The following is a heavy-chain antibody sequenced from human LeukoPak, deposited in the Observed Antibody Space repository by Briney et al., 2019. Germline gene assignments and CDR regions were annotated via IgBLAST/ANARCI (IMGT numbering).Heavy chain of an antibody. J-gene: IGHJ4*02. CDR1: GGTFSSYA. Sequence: ASVKVSCKASGGTFSSYAISWVRQAPGQGLEWMGRIIPILGIANYAQKFQGRVTITADKSTSTAYMELSGLRSEDTAVYYCATEPGITMVRGVIDYWGQGTLVTVSS. CDR3: ATEPGITMVRGVIDY. V-gene: IGHV1-69*04. D-gene: IGHD3-10*01. CDR2: IIPILGIA.